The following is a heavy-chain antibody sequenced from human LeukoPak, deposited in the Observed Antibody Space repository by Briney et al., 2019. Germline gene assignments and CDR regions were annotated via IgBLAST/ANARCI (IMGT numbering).Heavy chain of an antibody. J-gene: IGHJ4*02. D-gene: IGHD6-13*01. CDR3: ARYPLSYSGNWHYYFDY. CDR1: GYTFTSYG. V-gene: IGHV1-18*04. CDR2: ISAYNGNT. Sequence: ASVKVSCKASGYTFTSYGISWVRQAPGQGLEWMGCISAYNGNTNYAQNLQDRVFMNTDTSTSTAYMELRSLRSDDTAVYYCARYPLSYSGNWHYYFDYWGQGTLVTVSS.